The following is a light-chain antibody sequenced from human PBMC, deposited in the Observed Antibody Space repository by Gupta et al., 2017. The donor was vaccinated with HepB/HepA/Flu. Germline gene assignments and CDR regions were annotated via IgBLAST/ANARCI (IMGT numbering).Light chain of an antibody. V-gene: IGKV1-5*03. CDR3: QQYNFYCA. CDR1: QSISNK. Sequence: DIQMTQSPFILFAPVGDKVTITCRASQSISNKLAWYQQKPGKAPKLLIYLASSLESGVPSRFSGSGSGTEFTLTISSLQPDDFATYYCQQYNFYCAFGQGTKLEIK. CDR2: LAS. J-gene: IGKJ2*01.